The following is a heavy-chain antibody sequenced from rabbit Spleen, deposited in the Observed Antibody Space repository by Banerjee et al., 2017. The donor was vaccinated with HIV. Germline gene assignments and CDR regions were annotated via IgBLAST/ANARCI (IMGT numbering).Heavy chain of an antibody. CDR3: ARDSASSFSSYGMDL. Sequence: QEQLVESGGGLVKPEGSLTLTCKASGFSFRDRDVMCWVRQAPGKGVEWIACINTATGKAVYASWAKGRFTFSKTSSTTVTLQMTSLTAADTATYFCARDSASSFSSYGMDLWGPGTLVTVS. J-gene: IGHJ6*01. CDR2: INTATGKA. D-gene: IGHD8-1*01. V-gene: IGHV1S45*01. CDR1: GFSFRDRDV.